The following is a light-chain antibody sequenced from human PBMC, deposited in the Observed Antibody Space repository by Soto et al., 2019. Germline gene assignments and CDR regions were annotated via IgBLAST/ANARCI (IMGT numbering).Light chain of an antibody. J-gene: IGKJ1*01. V-gene: IGKV3-15*01. CDR2: GAS. CDR3: QQYNTWPPA. CDR1: QSVSSN. Sequence: EIVMTQSPATLSVSPGERATLSCRASQSVSSNLDWYQQKPGQAPRLLIYGASTRATGIPARFSGSGSGTEFTLTISSLQSEDFAVYYCQQYNTWPPAFGQGPKVEL.